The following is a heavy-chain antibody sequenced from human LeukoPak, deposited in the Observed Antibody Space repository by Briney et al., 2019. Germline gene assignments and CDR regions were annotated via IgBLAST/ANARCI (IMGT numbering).Heavy chain of an antibody. D-gene: IGHD6-19*01. CDR2: IYTGGST. J-gene: IGHJ4*02. Sequence: SETLSLTCTVSGGSISSYYWSWIRQPAGKGLEWIGRIYTGGSTNYNPSLKSRVTMSVDTSKNQFSLKLNSVTAAATAVYYCARDSVSGYSSGWTTLYYFDYWGQGTLVTVSS. CDR1: GGSISSYY. V-gene: IGHV4-4*07. CDR3: ARDSVSGYSSGWTTLYYFDY.